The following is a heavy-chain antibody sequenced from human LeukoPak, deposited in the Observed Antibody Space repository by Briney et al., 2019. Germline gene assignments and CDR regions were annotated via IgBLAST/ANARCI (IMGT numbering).Heavy chain of an antibody. CDR1: GFTFSNYW. D-gene: IGHD6-19*01. CDR2: IKQDGSEK. Sequence: GGSLRLSCAASGFTFSNYWMSWVRQAPGKGLEWVANIKQDGSEKYYVDSVKGRFTISRDNAKNSLYLQMNSLRAEDTAVYYCARDYRSSSGWTVDYWGQGTLVTVSS. V-gene: IGHV3-7*01. J-gene: IGHJ4*02. CDR3: ARDYRSSSGWTVDY.